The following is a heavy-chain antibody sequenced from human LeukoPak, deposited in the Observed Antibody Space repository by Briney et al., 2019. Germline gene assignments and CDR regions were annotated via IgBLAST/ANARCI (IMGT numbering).Heavy chain of an antibody. CDR2: INHSGST. J-gene: IGHJ5*02. V-gene: IGHV4-34*01. D-gene: IGHD3-3*01. CDR3: ARFTIFGVVIRGRNWFDP. CDR1: GGSFSGYY. Sequence: SETLSLTCAVYGGSFSGYYWSWIRQPPGKGLEWIGEINHSGSTNYNPSLKSRVTISVDTSKSQFSLKLSSVTAADTAVYYCARFTIFGVVIRGRNWFDPWGQGTLVTVSS.